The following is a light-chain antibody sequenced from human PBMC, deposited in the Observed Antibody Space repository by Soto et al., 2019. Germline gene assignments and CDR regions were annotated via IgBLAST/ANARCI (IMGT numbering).Light chain of an antibody. Sequence: DIQMTQSPSSVSASVGDRVTITCRASQDISSWLAWYRQKPGKAPELLIFTASTLQTGVPSRFSGSGSGTDFTLTISSLQLEDFATYYCQQANSFPLTFGGGTKVEIK. V-gene: IGKV1-12*01. J-gene: IGKJ4*01. CDR2: TAS. CDR3: QQANSFPLT. CDR1: QDISSW.